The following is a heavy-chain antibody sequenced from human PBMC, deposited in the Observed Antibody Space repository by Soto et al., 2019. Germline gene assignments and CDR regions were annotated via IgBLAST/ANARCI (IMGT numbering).Heavy chain of an antibody. CDR1: GYAFTTSA. CDR2: INPATGDT. CDR3: ARATGRSKLLPYFFDP. V-gene: IGHV1-3*01. Sequence: QIHLVQSGAEVRKPGASVRISCQASGYAFTTSAIHWVRQAPGQSLEWMGWINPATGDTKYSQNVRGRVTFALDTSPTTGYLDLTSLASHDTAVYFCARATGRSKLLPYFFDPWGQGTLVTVSS. D-gene: IGHD1-26*01. J-gene: IGHJ5*02.